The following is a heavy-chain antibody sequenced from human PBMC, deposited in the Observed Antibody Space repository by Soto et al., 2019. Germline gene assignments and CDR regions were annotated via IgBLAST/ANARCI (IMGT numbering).Heavy chain of an antibody. D-gene: IGHD4-17*01. CDR2: ISYDGSNK. Sequence: GGSLRLSCAASGFTFSSYAMHWVRQAPGKGLEWVAVISYDGSNKYYADSVKGRFTISRDNSKNTLYLQMNSLRAEDTAVYYCAREVGDYGDYYFDYWGQGTLVTVSS. CDR3: AREVGDYGDYYFDY. V-gene: IGHV3-30-3*01. J-gene: IGHJ4*02. CDR1: GFTFSSYA.